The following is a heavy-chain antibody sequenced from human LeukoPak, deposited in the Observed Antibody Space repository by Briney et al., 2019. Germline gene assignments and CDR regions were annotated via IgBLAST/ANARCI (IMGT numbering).Heavy chain of an antibody. D-gene: IGHD5-18*01. CDR1: GYTFTGYY. CDR3: ARAYSYGYGYDY. V-gene: IGHV1-2*02. Sequence: EASVKVSCKASGYTFTGYYMHWVRQAPGQGLEWMGWINPNSGGTNYAQKFQGRVTMTRDTSISTAYMELSRLRSDDTAVYYCARAYSYGYGYDYWGQGTLVTVSS. J-gene: IGHJ4*02. CDR2: INPNSGGT.